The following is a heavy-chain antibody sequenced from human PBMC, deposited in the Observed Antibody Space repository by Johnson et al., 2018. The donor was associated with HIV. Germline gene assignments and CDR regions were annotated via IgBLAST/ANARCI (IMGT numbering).Heavy chain of an antibody. CDR2: IYSGGST. Sequence: EKLVESGGGLVQPGGSLRLSCAASGFIVSSNYMNWVRQAPGKGLEWVSVIYSGGSTYHADSVKGRFIISRDNSKSTLYLQMNSLRAEDTAVYYCARAYTYGAFYIWGQGTTVTISS. CDR3: ARAYTYGAFYI. V-gene: IGHV3-66*01. J-gene: IGHJ3*02. D-gene: IGHD5-18*01. CDR1: GFIVSSNY.